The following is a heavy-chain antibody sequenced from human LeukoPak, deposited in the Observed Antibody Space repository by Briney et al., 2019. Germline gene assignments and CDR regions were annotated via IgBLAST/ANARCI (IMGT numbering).Heavy chain of an antibody. J-gene: IGHJ4*02. Sequence: GGSLRLSCAASGFTFSSYAMSWVRQAPGQGLEWVSAISGSGGSTYYADSVKGRFTISRDNSKNTLYLQMNSLRAEDTAVYYCAISKPYYDFWSGYLTTFDSWGQGTLVTVSS. CDR1: GFTFSSYA. D-gene: IGHD3-3*01. CDR3: AISKPYYDFWSGYLTTFDS. CDR2: ISGSGGST. V-gene: IGHV3-23*01.